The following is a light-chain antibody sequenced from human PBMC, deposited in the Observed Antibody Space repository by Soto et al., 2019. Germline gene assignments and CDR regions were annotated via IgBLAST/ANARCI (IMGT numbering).Light chain of an antibody. CDR2: AAS. Sequence: EIVLTQSPGTLSLSPGERATLSCRASQSVNSRNLAWYQQKPGQAPRLLIYAASSRATGIPDRFSGSGSGTDFTLTTSSLEPDDFAVYYCQQFASSPLFGQGTKLEIK. CDR3: QQFASSPL. V-gene: IGKV3-20*01. J-gene: IGKJ2*01. CDR1: QSVNSRN.